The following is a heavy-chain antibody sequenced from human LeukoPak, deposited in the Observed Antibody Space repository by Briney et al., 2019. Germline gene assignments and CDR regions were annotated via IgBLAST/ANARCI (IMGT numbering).Heavy chain of an antibody. V-gene: IGHV3-21*01. J-gene: IGHJ3*02. CDR2: ISSSSSYI. D-gene: IGHD3-16*01. Sequence: PGGSLRLSCAASGFTFSTYSMNWVRQAPGKGLEWVSSISSSSSYIYYADSVKGRFTISRDNAKNSVYLQMNSLRAEDTAVYYCARGGSYALDAFDIWGQGTMVTVSS. CDR3: ARGGSYALDAFDI. CDR1: GFTFSTYS.